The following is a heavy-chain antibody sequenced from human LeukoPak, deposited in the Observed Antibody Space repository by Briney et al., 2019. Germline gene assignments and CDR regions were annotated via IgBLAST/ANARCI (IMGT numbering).Heavy chain of an antibody. J-gene: IGHJ2*01. Sequence: GGSLRLSCAASGFTFSSYAMSWVRQAPGKGLEWVSGITASGGSTYYADSVKGRFTISRDNSENTVSLQMNSLRADDTAVYFCARGDIVTWYFDLWGRGTLVTVSS. D-gene: IGHD1-26*01. CDR3: ARGDIVTWYFDL. CDR2: ITASGGST. V-gene: IGHV3-23*01. CDR1: GFTFSSYA.